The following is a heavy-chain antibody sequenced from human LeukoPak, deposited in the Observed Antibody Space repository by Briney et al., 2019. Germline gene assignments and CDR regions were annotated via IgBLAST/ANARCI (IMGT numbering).Heavy chain of an antibody. Sequence: GRSLRLSCAASGFTFRNYGMHCLRQAPGKGLEWVAVISDDGSSKHYADSVKGRFTISRDNAKNLLYLQMNSLRAEDTAVYYCARGWGDSSGYYLGNYFDYWGQGTLVTVSS. CDR1: GFTFRNYG. D-gene: IGHD3-22*01. CDR3: ARGWGDSSGYYLGNYFDY. J-gene: IGHJ4*02. CDR2: ISDDGSSK. V-gene: IGHV3-30*03.